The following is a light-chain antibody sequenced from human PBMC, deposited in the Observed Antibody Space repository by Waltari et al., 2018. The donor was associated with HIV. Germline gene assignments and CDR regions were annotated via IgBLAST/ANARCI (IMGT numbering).Light chain of an antibody. Sequence: EIVMTQSPATRSVSPGERATPSCRASQSVSSNLAWYQQKPGQAPRLLIYGASTRATGIPARFSGSGSGTEFTLTISSLQSEDFAVYYCQQYNNWPRNTFGQGTKLEIK. CDR2: GAS. CDR1: QSVSSN. V-gene: IGKV3-15*01. CDR3: QQYNNWPRNT. J-gene: IGKJ2*01.